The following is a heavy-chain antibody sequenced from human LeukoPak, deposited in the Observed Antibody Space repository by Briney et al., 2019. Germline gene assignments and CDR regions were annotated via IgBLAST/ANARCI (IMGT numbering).Heavy chain of an antibody. D-gene: IGHD7-27*01. J-gene: IGHJ4*02. V-gene: IGHV3-48*04. Sequence: GGSLRLSCAASGFTFSRSWMHWVRQVPGKGLVWVSNIRGSGSGIYYADSVKGRFTISRDNAKNSLDLQMNSLRAEDTAFYYCARDLNWGFDFWGRGALVTVSS. CDR1: GFTFSRSW. CDR2: IRGSGSGI. CDR3: ARDLNWGFDF.